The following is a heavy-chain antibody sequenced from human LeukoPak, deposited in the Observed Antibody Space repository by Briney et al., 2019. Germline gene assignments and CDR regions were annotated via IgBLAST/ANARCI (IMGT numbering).Heavy chain of an antibody. Sequence: GGSLRLSCAASGFTFSSYWMSWVRQAPGKGLEWVANIKPEGKEKFYVDSVKGRFTISRDNANNSVFLQLNSLTAEDTAVYYCARDGIDYWGQGTLVTVSS. J-gene: IGHJ4*02. D-gene: IGHD1-26*01. CDR3: ARDGIDY. V-gene: IGHV3-7*04. CDR1: GFTFSSYW. CDR2: IKPEGKEK.